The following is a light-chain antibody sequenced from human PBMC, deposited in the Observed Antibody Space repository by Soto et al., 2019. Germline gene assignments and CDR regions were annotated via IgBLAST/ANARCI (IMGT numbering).Light chain of an antibody. J-gene: IGLJ1*01. CDR2: EVS. CDR1: SSDVGSYNR. CDR3: YSFTTSNTYV. V-gene: IGLV2-18*02. Sequence: QSALTQPPSVSGSPGQSVTISCSGTSSDVGSYNRVSWYQQAPGTAPKVMIYEVSNRPSGVPDRFSGSKSGNTASLTISGLQPEDEADYYCYSFTTSNTYVFGNGTKVTVL.